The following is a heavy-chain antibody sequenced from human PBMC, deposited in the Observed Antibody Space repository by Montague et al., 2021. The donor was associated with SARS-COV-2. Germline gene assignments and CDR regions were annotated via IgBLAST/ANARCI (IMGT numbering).Heavy chain of an antibody. D-gene: IGHD4-17*01. Sequence: SETLSLTCTVSGGSIRTSSYYWGWIRQPPGKGLDWIGSIYYSGSTYYNPSLKSRVTISVDTSKNQFSLKPSSVTAADTAVYYCAMRGGALDAFDIWGKGQWSSSLQ. CDR1: GGSIRTSSYY. CDR2: IYYSGST. V-gene: IGHV4-39*01. J-gene: IGHJ3*02. CDR3: AMRGGALDAFDI.